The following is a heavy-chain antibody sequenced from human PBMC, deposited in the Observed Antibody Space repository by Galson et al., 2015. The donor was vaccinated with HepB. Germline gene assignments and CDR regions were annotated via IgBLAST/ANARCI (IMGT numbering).Heavy chain of an antibody. Sequence: TLSLTCTVSGGSISSYYCSWIRQTPGKGLEWIGYIYSSGRTTSNPSLESRVTISVDTSKNQFSLRLSSVTAADTAVYYCARDPGGIAEAGIYDYWGQGTLVTVSS. CDR3: ARDPGGIAEAGIYDY. J-gene: IGHJ4*02. V-gene: IGHV4-59*01. D-gene: IGHD6-13*01. CDR2: IYSSGRT. CDR1: GGSISSYY.